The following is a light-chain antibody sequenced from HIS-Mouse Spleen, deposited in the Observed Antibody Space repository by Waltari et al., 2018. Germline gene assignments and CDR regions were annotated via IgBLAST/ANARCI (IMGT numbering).Light chain of an antibody. J-gene: IGKJ1*01. CDR3: QQYGSSPGT. Sequence: ELVLTQSPATLSLSPGARATLSSRASQGVSSSYLAWYQQKPVQAPRLLIYAASSRATGIPDRFSGSGSGTDFTLTISRLEPEDFAVYYCQQYGSSPGTFGQGTKVEIK. CDR2: AAS. CDR1: QGVSSSY. V-gene: IGKV3-20*01.